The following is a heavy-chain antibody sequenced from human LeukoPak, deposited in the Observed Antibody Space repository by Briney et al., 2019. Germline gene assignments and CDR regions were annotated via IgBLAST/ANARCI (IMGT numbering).Heavy chain of an antibody. J-gene: IGHJ3*02. V-gene: IGHV1-2*02. CDR2: INPNSGGT. CDR1: GYTFTGYY. CDR3: ARIRTYSSSWYETPDAFDI. Sequence: ASVKVSRKASGYTFTGYYMHWVRQAPGQGLEWMGWINPNSGGTNYAQKFQGRVTMTRDTSISTAYMELSRLRSDDTAVYYCARIRTYSSSWYETPDAFDIWGQGTMVTVSS. D-gene: IGHD6-13*01.